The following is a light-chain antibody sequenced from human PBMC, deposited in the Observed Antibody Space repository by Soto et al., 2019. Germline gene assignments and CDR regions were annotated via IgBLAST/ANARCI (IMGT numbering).Light chain of an antibody. Sequence: DIQMTQSPSAMSASVGDRVTITCRASQGXXXXLPWFQQRAGEGPKRLIYAASTLESGVPSRFSGSASGTEFTLTISTLQPXXXXXXXXXXXHXYPYTFGQGTELEI. CDR1: QGXXXX. J-gene: IGKJ2*01. CDR2: AAS. CDR3: XXXHXYPYT. V-gene: IGKV1-17*03.